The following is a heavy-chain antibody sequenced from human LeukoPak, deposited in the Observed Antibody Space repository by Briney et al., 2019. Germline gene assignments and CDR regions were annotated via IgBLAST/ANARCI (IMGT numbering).Heavy chain of an antibody. V-gene: IGHV3-30*02. CDR3: AKDAYYDFWSGYSTRTYYFDY. Sequence: GGSLRLSCAASGFTFSSYGMHWVRQAPGKGLEWVAFIRYDGSNKYYADSVKGRFTISRDNSKNTLYLQMNSLRAKDTAVYYCAKDAYYDFWSGYSTRTYYFDYWGQGTLVTVSS. CDR1: GFTFSSYG. CDR2: IRYDGSNK. J-gene: IGHJ4*02. D-gene: IGHD3-3*01.